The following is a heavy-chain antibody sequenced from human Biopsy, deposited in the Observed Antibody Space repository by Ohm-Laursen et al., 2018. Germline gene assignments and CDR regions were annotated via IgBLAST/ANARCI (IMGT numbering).Heavy chain of an antibody. D-gene: IGHD2-2*01. J-gene: IGHJ6*02. CDR2: ISSRSSDI. CDR3: ARESALKWYQSLSYFNGMDV. V-gene: IGHV3-21*01. Sequence: SLGLSCAASGFIFSTYTMNWVRQAPGEGLEWVSSISSRSSDIYYADSVKGRSTISRDNAKDSLFLHMNSLRAEDTAVYYCARESALKWYQSLSYFNGMDVWGQGTTVTVSS. CDR1: GFIFSTYT.